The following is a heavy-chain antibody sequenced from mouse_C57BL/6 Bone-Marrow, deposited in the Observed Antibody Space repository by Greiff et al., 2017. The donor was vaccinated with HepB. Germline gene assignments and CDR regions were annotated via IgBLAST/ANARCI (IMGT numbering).Heavy chain of an antibody. CDR3: ARAYYSNYLPWYFDV. V-gene: IGHV1-64*01. J-gene: IGHJ1*03. CDR2: IHPNSGST. CDR1: GYTFTSYW. Sequence: QVQLKQSGAELVKPGASVKLSCKASGYTFTSYWMHWVKQRPGQGLEWIGMIHPNSGSTNYKEKFKSKATLTVDKSSSTAYMQLSSLTSEDSAVYYCARAYYSNYLPWYFDVWGTGTTVTVSS. D-gene: IGHD2-5*01.